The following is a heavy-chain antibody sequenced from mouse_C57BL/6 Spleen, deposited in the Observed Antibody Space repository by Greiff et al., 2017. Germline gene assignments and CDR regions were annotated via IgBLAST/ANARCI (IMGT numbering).Heavy chain of an antibody. D-gene: IGHD1-1*01. CDR1: GYTFTSYW. J-gene: IGHJ2*01. Sequence: QVQLQQPGAELVMPGASVKLSCKASGYTFTSYWMHWVKQRPGQGLEWIGEIDPSVSYTNYNQKFKGKSTLTVDKSSSTAYMQLSSLTSEDSAVYYCAREVRTTVVATRFDCWGKGTTLTVSS. CDR3: AREVRTTVVATRFDC. V-gene: IGHV1-69*01. CDR2: IDPSVSYT.